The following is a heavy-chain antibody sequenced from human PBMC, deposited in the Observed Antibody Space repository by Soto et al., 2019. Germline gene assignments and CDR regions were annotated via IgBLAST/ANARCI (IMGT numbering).Heavy chain of an antibody. V-gene: IGHV3-30-3*01. D-gene: IGHD4-4*01. Sequence: QGHLVESGGGVVQPGRSLRLSCAASGFSVSGYVMHWVRQAPGKGLEWVALLAYDGTNSNYAASVKGRFTVSRDNSKNTVFLQMNSLRPEDTAVYYCARDHFDYSSPTGLEYWGQGTLVTVSS. J-gene: IGHJ4*02. CDR3: ARDHFDYSSPTGLEY. CDR1: GFSVSGYV. CDR2: LAYDGTNS.